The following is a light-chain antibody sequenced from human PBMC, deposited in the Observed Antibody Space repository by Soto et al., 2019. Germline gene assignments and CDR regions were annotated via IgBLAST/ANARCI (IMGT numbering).Light chain of an antibody. J-gene: IGLJ1*01. CDR2: DVS. CDR1: SSDVGGYNY. Sequence: LTQPASVSGSPGQSITISCTGTSSDVGGYNYVSWYQQHPGKAPKLMIYDVSNRPSGVSNRFSGSKSGNTASLTISGLQAEDEADYYCSSYTSSSTLYGFGTGTKVTV. CDR3: SSYTSSSTLYG. V-gene: IGLV2-14*01.